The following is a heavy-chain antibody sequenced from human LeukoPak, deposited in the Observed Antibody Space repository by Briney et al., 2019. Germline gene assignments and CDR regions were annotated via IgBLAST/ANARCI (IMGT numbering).Heavy chain of an antibody. CDR1: GFTFNNYA. Sequence: PGGSLRLSCAASGFTFNNYAMSWVRQAPGKGLEWVSVITGSGGSTYYADSLKGRFTISRDISKNTLYLQMNSLRADDTATYYCAKEHRSGWIYFDRWGQGTLVTVSS. CDR3: AKEHRSGWIYFDR. CDR2: ITGSGGST. D-gene: IGHD6-25*01. V-gene: IGHV3-23*01. J-gene: IGHJ4*02.